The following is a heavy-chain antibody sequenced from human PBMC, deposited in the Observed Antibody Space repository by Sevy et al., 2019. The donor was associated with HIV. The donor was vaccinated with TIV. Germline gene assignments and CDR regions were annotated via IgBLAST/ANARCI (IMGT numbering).Heavy chain of an antibody. D-gene: IGHD2-2*01. J-gene: IGHJ4*02. CDR2: IKSKTIGGTT. V-gene: IGHV3-15*01. CDR1: EFIFTNAW. Sequence: GGSLRLSCAASEFIFTNAWMSWVRQAPGKGLEWVGRIKSKTIGGTTDYVAPVEGRFTISTDDSKKTLYLQMNSLKTEDTAVYDCTTDLEYQLERYYCNYWGQGTLVTVFS. CDR3: TTDLEYQLERYYCNY.